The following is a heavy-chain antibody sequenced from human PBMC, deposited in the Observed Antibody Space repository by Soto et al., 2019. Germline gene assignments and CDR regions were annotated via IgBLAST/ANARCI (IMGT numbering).Heavy chain of an antibody. CDR1: GGTISNSNHF. Sequence: SETLSLTCTFSGGTISNSNHFWAWIRQPPGKGLEWIGSVYYSGSTYYNPSLKSRLTISVDTFTNQFSLRLNSVTAADTAVYYCARPRDATGYFDYWSQGTLVTVSS. CDR2: VYYSGST. V-gene: IGHV4-39*01. D-gene: IGHD2-15*01. CDR3: ARPRDATGYFDY. J-gene: IGHJ4*02.